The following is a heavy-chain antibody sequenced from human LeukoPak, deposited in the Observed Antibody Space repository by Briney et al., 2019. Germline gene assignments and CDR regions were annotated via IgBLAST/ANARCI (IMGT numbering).Heavy chain of an antibody. CDR3: TRHGEYSSGWYIDY. CDR2: IRSKANSYAT. CDR1: GFTFSTYW. Sequence: GGSLRLSCAASGFTFSTYWMTWVRQASGKGLEWVGRIRSKANSYATAYAASVKGRFTISRDDSKNTAYLQMNSLKTEDTAVYYCTRHGEYSSGWYIDYWGQGTLVTVSS. J-gene: IGHJ4*02. V-gene: IGHV3-73*01. D-gene: IGHD6-19*01.